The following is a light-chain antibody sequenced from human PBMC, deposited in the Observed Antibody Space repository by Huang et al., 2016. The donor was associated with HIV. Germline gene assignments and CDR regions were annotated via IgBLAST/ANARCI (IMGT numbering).Light chain of an antibody. Sequence: DIQMTQSPSPLSASIGDRVTITCRASQSISNYLNWYQQILGKAPKLLIYAASSLQSGVPSRFSGSGSGTDFTLTISSLQPEDFATYYCQQSYSSPLFTFGPGTKVDIK. V-gene: IGKV1-39*01. CDR2: AAS. CDR1: QSISNY. CDR3: QQSYSSPLFT. J-gene: IGKJ3*01.